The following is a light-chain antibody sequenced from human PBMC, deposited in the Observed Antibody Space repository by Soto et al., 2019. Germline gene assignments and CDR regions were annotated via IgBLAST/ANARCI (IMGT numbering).Light chain of an antibody. CDR1: QSISSW. J-gene: IGKJ1*01. V-gene: IGKV1-5*01. CDR3: QQRGT. CDR2: AAS. Sequence: DIQMTQSPSTLSASVGERVTITCRASQSISSWLAWYQQKPGKAPKLLIYAASSLHSGVPTRFRGSESGTDFTLTISSLQPEDVATYYCQQRGTFGLGTKVDIK.